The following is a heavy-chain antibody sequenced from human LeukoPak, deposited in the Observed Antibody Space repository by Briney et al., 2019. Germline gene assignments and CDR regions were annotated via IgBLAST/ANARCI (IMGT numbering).Heavy chain of an antibody. J-gene: IGHJ4*02. Sequence: PAGSLRLSCSGYTFTFNSYWRQWDGHAPGKGLVWVARINSDGSSTNYADSVKGRFTSSRDNAKNTLYLQMNGLRAEDTAVYYCASAPYHNCYWGQGTLVTVSS. CDR1: TFTFNSYW. CDR2: INSDGSST. V-gene: IGHV3-74*01. CDR3: ASAPYHNCY.